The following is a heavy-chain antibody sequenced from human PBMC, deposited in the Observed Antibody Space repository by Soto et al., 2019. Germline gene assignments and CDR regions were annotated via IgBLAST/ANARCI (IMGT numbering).Heavy chain of an antibody. CDR1: GGSISSSNW. V-gene: IGHV4-4*02. CDR2: IYHSGST. Sequence: SETLSLTCAVSGGSISSSNWWSWVRQPPGKGLEWIGEIYHSGSTNYNPSLKSRVTISVDKSKNQFSLKLSSVTAADTAVYYCARDLPDIAVAGHYGMDVWGQGTTVTVSS. D-gene: IGHD6-19*01. J-gene: IGHJ6*02. CDR3: ARDLPDIAVAGHYGMDV.